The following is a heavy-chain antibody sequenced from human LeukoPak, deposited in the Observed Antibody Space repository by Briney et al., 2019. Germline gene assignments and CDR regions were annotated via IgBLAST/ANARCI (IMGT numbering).Heavy chain of an antibody. D-gene: IGHD3-22*01. CDR1: GFTFTNSG. V-gene: IGHV3-15*01. J-gene: IGHJ3*02. CDR2: IKSKTGGGTT. CDR3: TTKFYYFDI. Sequence: KSGGSLRLSCAASGFTFTNSGMTWVRQAPGKGLEWVGHIKSKTGGGTTGYAAPVKGRFTISRDDSKNTLFLQMNSLKTEDTGVYYWTTKFYYFDIWGQGTMVTVSS.